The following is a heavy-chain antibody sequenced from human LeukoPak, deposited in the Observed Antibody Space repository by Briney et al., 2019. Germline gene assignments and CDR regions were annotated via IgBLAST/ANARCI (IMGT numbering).Heavy chain of an antibody. CDR3: ARDLELRSKRSYYMDV. D-gene: IGHD3-3*01. CDR2: INPSGGSA. CDR1: GYTFTSYY. J-gene: IGHJ6*03. V-gene: IGHV1-46*01. Sequence: ASVKVSCKASGYTFTSYYMHWVRQAPGQGLEWMGIINPSGGSATYAQKFQGRVTMTTDTSTSTAYMELRSLRSDDTAVYYCARDLELRSKRSYYMDVWGKGTTVTVSS.